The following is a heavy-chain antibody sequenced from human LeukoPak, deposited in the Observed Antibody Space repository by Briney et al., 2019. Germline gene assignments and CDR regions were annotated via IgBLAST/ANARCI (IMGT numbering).Heavy chain of an antibody. CDR3: AKDLGYCSSTSCKDWGWYFDL. V-gene: IGHV3-23*01. CDR1: GFTFSSYA. J-gene: IGHJ2*01. D-gene: IGHD2-2*01. Sequence: QPGGSLRLSCAASGFTFSSYAMSWVRQAPGKGLEWVSAISGSGGSTYYADSVKGRFTISRDDSKNTLYLQMNSLRAEDTAVYYCAKDLGYCSSTSCKDWGWYFDLWGRGTLVTVSS. CDR2: ISGSGGST.